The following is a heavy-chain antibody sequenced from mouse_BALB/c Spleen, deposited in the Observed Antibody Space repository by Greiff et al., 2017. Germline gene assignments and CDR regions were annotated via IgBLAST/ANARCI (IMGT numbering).Heavy chain of an antibody. V-gene: IGHV1-69*02. CDR1: GYTFTSYW. CDR2: IYPSDSYT. CDR3: TRTMIKFYYAMDY. Sequence: QVQLKQPGAELVRPGASVKLSCKASGYTFTSYWINWVKQRPGQGLEWIGNIYPSDSYTNYNQKFKDKATLTVDKSSSTAYMQLSSPTSEDSAVYYCTRTMIKFYYAMDYWGQGTSVTVSS. D-gene: IGHD2-4*01. J-gene: IGHJ4*01.